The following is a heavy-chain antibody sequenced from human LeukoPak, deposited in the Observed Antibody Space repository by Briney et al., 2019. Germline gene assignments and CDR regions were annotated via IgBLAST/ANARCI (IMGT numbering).Heavy chain of an antibody. V-gene: IGHV4-4*07. CDR2: MYASGIT. CDR1: GGSISSYY. CDR3: ARDSGYYTNPYYFDY. Sequence: SETLSLTCTVSGGSISSYYWSWIRQPAGKGLEWIGRMYASGITNYNPSLKSRVTMSVDTSKNQFSLKLSSVTAADTAVYYCARDSGYYTNPYYFDYWGQGTLVTVSS. J-gene: IGHJ4*02. D-gene: IGHD3-3*01.